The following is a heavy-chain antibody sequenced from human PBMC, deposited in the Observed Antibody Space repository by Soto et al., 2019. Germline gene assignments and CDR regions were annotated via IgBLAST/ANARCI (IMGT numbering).Heavy chain of an antibody. Sequence: ASVKVSCKASGYTFTSYGISWVRQAPGQGLEWMGWISAYNGNTNYAQKLQGRVTMTTDTSTSTAYMELRSLRSDDTAVYYCARDARRNYYYGMDVWGQGTTVTVSS. CDR3: ARDARRNYYYGMDV. CDR1: GYTFTSYG. V-gene: IGHV1-18*01. J-gene: IGHJ6*02. CDR2: ISAYNGNT.